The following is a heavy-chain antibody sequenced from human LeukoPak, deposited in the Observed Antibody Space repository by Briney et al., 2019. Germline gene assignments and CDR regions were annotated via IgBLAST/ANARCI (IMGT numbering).Heavy chain of an antibody. CDR3: ARDWGVSARPGYMDV. J-gene: IGHJ6*03. Sequence: SETLSLTCTVSGYSISSGYYWGWIRPPPGKGLEGIGYIYYSGSTNYNPSLKSRISISVDTSKNQFSLKLSSVTAADTAVYYCARDWGVSARPGYMDVWGKGTTVTVSS. V-gene: IGHV4-61*01. CDR2: IYYSGST. CDR1: GYSISSGYY. D-gene: IGHD6-6*01.